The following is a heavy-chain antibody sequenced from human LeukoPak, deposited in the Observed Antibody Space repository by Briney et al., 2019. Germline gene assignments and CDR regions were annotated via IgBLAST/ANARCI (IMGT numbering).Heavy chain of an antibody. CDR1: GFTFSSYW. J-gene: IGHJ4*02. Sequence: GGSLRLSCAASGFTFSSYWMHWVRQAPGKGLVWVSRINSDGSSTSYADSVKGRFTISRDNAKNTLYLQMNSLRAEDTAVYYRASPAEEQWLVGAFDYWGQGTLVTVSS. CDR3: ASPAEEQWLVGAFDY. V-gene: IGHV3-74*01. CDR2: INSDGSST. D-gene: IGHD6-19*01.